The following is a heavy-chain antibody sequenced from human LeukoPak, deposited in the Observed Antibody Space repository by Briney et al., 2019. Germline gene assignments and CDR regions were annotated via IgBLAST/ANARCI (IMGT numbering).Heavy chain of an antibody. CDR2: IKPDGSEK. D-gene: IGHD6-13*01. J-gene: IGHJ4*02. CDR1: GFTFSSYE. Sequence: GGSLRLSCAASGFTFSSYEMNWVRQAPGKGLEWVANIKPDGSEKYFVDSVKGRFTISRDNAKNSLYLQMNSLRAEDTAVYYSARGWGDTYSSSWYYFDYWGQGTLVTVSS. CDR3: ARGWGDTYSSSWYYFDY. V-gene: IGHV3-7*01.